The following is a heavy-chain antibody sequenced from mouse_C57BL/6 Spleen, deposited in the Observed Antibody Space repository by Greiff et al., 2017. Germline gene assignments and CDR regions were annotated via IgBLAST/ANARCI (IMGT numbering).Heavy chain of an antibody. J-gene: IGHJ2*01. CDR2: IDPSDSYT. V-gene: IGHV1-69*01. Sequence: VKLQQPGAELVMPGASVKLSCKASGYTFTSYWMHWVKQRPGQGLEWIGEIDPSDSYTNYNQKFKGKSTLTVDKSSSTAYMQLSSLTSEDSAVYYCARSDSSGPFDYWGQGTTLTVSS. CDR1: GYTFTSYW. D-gene: IGHD3-2*02. CDR3: ARSDSSGPFDY.